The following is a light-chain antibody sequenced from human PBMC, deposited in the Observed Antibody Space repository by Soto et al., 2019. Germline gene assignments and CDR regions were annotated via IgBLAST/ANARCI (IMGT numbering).Light chain of an antibody. CDR2: GPS. V-gene: IGKV3-20*01. Sequence: EIVLTQSPGTLSLSPGEIATFSCRASQSVSSSYLAWYQHKPGQAPRLLIYGPSSRATGVPDRFRGSGSGTEFTLTISRLEPEDFAVYYCRQYGSSPITFGQGTRLDIK. CDR3: RQYGSSPIT. CDR1: QSVSSSY. J-gene: IGKJ5*01.